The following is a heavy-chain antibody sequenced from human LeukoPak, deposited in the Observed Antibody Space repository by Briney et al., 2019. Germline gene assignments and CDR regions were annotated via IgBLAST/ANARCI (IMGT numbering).Heavy chain of an antibody. CDR3: AKDESYYYDSSGYAPDY. J-gene: IGHJ4*02. CDR2: ISYDGSNK. V-gene: IGHV3-30*04. CDR1: GFTFSSYA. D-gene: IGHD3-22*01. Sequence: GGSLRLSCAASGFTFSSYAMHWVRQAPGKGLEWVAVISYDGSNKYYADSVKGRFTISRDNSKNTLYLQMNSLRAEDTAVYYCAKDESYYYDSSGYAPDYWGQGTLVTVSS.